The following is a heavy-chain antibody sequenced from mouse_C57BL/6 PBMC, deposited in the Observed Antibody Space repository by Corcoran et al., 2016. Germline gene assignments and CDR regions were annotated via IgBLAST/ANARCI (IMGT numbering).Heavy chain of an antibody. CDR1: GYTFTTYG. V-gene: IGHV9-3*01. Sequence: QIQLVQSGPELKKPGETVKISCKASGYTFTTYGMSWVKQAPGKGLKWMGWINTYSGVPTYADDFKGRFAFSLETSASTAYLQINNLKNEDTATYFCARYITTVVAPMDYWGQGTSVTVSS. D-gene: IGHD1-1*01. J-gene: IGHJ4*01. CDR3: ARYITTVVAPMDY. CDR2: INTYSGVP.